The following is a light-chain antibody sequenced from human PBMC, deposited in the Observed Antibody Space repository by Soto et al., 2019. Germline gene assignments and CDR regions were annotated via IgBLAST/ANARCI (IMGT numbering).Light chain of an antibody. V-gene: IGKV3-15*01. CDR2: GAS. CDR3: QQYYNWPRT. J-gene: IGKJ1*01. CDR1: QSIGTS. Sequence: MTQSPSSLSASVQDRVTITCRASQSIGTSLNWYQQKPGQAPRLLIFGASARPTGIPARISGSGSGTEFTLTISSLRSEDFAVYFCQQYYNWPRTFGQGTKVEI.